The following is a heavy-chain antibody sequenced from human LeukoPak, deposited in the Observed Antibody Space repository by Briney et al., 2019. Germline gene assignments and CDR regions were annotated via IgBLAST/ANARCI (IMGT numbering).Heavy chain of an antibody. J-gene: IGHJ5*02. D-gene: IGHD3-10*01. V-gene: IGHV4-34*01. CDR2: INHSGST. CDR3: ARARFYYP. CDR1: GGSLSGYY. Sequence: ASETLSLTCAVSGGSLSGYYWTWIRQPPGKGLEWIGEINHSGSTNYNPSLKSRVTISVDTSKNQFSLKLSSVTAADTAVYYCARARFYYPWGQGTLVTVSS.